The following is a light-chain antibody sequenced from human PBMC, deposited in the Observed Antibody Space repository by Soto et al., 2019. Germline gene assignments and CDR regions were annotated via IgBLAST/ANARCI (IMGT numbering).Light chain of an antibody. CDR1: QTFSGH. Sequence: DIRMTQSPSAVSASVGDTVTISCRANQTFSGHLNWYQQKPGKAPKLLIYGASFLQSGVPSRFSGSGSGTDFTLTISSLQPDDSSTYYCQQSYSSPPTFGQGTKVDIK. CDR3: QQSYSSPPT. CDR2: GAS. J-gene: IGKJ2*01. V-gene: IGKV1-39*01.